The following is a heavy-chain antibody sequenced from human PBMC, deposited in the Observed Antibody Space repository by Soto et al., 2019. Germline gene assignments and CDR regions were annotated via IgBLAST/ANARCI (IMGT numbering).Heavy chain of an antibody. V-gene: IGHV3-53*02. CDR2: IYADGRT. J-gene: IGHJ4*02. Sequence: DVQLVETGGGLIQPGRSLRLSCAASGFIVSSSYMTWVRQAPGKGLEWVSVIYADGRTYYADSVKGRFTISRDNSKNTLYLQMNSRSAEDTAVYYFARCGGWDGQCYFDCWGQGTLVTVSS. D-gene: IGHD6-19*01. CDR1: GFIVSSSY. CDR3: ARCGGWDGQCYFDC.